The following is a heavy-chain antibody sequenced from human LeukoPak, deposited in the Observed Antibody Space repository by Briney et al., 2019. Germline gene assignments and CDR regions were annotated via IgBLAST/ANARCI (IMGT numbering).Heavy chain of an antibody. CDR3: ARSKGMWELDY. D-gene: IGHD1-26*01. CDR2: ISGSGGST. V-gene: IGHV3-23*01. Sequence: SGGSLRLSCAASGFKFNSYAMTWVRQAPGKGLEWVSAISGSGGSTYDADSVKGRFTISRDNSKNTLYLQMNSLRAEDTAVYYCARSKGMWELDYWGQGTLVTVSS. CDR1: GFKFNSYA. J-gene: IGHJ4*02.